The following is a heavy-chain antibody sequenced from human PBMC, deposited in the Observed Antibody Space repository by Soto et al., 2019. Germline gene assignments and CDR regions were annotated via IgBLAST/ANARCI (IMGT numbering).Heavy chain of an antibody. Sequence: QVQLQESGPGLVKPSETLSLTCTVSGGSISSYYWSWIRQPPGKGLEWIGYSYYSGSTNYNPSLKSRVTISVDTSKNQFSLKLSSVTAADTAVYYCASDGSGSYPRVDPWGQGTLVTVSS. CDR1: GGSISSYY. D-gene: IGHD3-10*01. CDR2: SYYSGST. CDR3: ASDGSGSYPRVDP. V-gene: IGHV4-59*13. J-gene: IGHJ5*02.